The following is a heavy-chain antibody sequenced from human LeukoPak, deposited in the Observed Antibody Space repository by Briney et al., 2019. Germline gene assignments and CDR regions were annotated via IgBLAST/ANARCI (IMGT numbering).Heavy chain of an antibody. Sequence: GASVKVSCKASGYTFTSNGISWVRQAPGQGLEWMGWIRAYNGKTNYAQKLRGRATLTANTSTTPAYKKLRGRGSDTTAVYYAARGTPTSSTSRADYWGQGTLVTVSS. CDR3: ARGTPTSSTSRADY. J-gene: IGHJ4*02. D-gene: IGHD2-2*01. V-gene: IGHV1-18*01. CDR2: IRAYNGKT. CDR1: GYTFTSNG.